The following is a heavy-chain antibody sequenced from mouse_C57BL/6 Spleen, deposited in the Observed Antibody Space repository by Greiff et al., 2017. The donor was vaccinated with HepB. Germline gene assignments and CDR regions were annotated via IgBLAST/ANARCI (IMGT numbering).Heavy chain of an antibody. CDR1: GYSFTGYY. Sequence: VQLQQSGPELVKPGASVKISCKASGYSFTGYYMHWVKQSSEKSLEWIGEINPSTGGTSYNQKFKGKATLTVDKSSSTAYMQLKSLTSEDSAVYYCARGLGYGSSYAMDYWGQGTSVTVSP. V-gene: IGHV1-43*01. CDR3: ARGLGYGSSYAMDY. D-gene: IGHD1-1*01. J-gene: IGHJ4*01. CDR2: INPSTGGT.